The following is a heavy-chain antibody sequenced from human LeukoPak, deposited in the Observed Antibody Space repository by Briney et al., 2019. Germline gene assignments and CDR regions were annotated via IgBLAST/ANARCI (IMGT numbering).Heavy chain of an antibody. D-gene: IGHD3-16*02. V-gene: IGHV6-1*01. J-gene: IGHJ2*01. Sequence: SRTLSLTSVISGDSVSSNSVTWNWIRQSPSRGLEWLGRTYYRSKWYNDYAVSVKSRITINPDTSKNQFSLQLNSVTPEDTAAYHCARARRHTEYWYFDLWGRGTLVTVSS. CDR1: GDSVSSNSVT. CDR3: ARARRHTEYWYFDL. CDR2: TYYRSKWYN.